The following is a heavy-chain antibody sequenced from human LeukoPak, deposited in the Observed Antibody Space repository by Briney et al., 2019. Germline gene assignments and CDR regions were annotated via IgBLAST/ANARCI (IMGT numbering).Heavy chain of an antibody. CDR1: GYTFTSYY. CDR2: INPSGGST. D-gene: IGHD4-23*01. J-gene: IGHJ6*02. V-gene: IGHV1-46*01. Sequence: ASVKVSCKASGYTFTSYYMHWVRQAPGQGLEWVGIINPSGGSTSYAQKFQGRVTITADKSTSTAYMELSSLRSEDTAVYYCARDRVVTPLNYYYGMDVWGQGTTVTVSS. CDR3: ARDRVVTPLNYYYGMDV.